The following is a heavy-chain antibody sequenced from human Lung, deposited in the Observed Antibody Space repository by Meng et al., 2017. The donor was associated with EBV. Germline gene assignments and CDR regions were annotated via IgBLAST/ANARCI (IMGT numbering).Heavy chain of an antibody. CDR2: ISHSGST. D-gene: IGHD6-19*01. Sequence: QLRLQEPGPDLVKPSETLSLTCAVYSGSFSGYFWSWIRQPPGKGLEWIGEISHSGSTNYNPSLKSRVTISVDKSKNQFSLKLTSVTVADTAVYYCARGQWLDNSWGQGTLVTVAS. CDR1: SGSFSGYF. CDR3: ARGQWLDNS. V-gene: IGHV4-34*01. J-gene: IGHJ4*02.